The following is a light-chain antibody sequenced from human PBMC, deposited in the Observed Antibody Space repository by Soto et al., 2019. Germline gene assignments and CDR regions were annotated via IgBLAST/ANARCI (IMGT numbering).Light chain of an antibody. J-gene: IGKJ3*01. CDR1: QSISRY. Sequence: DIPMTQSPSSLSASVGDRVTITCRASQSISRYLDWYQQKPGKAPKLLMFDAASLQSGVPSRFSGSGSRTDFTLTITSLQPEDFATYYCQQTSSAPFTFGPGTKVDIK. CDR2: DAA. V-gene: IGKV1-39*01. CDR3: QQTSSAPFT.